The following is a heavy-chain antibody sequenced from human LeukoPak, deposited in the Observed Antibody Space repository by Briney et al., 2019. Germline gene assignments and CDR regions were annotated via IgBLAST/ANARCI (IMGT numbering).Heavy chain of an antibody. CDR2: INSDGSST. CDR3: TRGYYYDSSGPNIPFDY. V-gene: IGHV3-74*01. CDR1: GFTFSSYW. Sequence: GGSLRLSCAASGFTFSSYWMHRVRQGPGKGLVWVSRINSDGSSTTYADSVKGRFTISRDNAKNTLYLQMNSLRAEDTAVYYCTRGYYYDSSGPNIPFDYWGQGTLVTVSS. D-gene: IGHD3-22*01. J-gene: IGHJ4*02.